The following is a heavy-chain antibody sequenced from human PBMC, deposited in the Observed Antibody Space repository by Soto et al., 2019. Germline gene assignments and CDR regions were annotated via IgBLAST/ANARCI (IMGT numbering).Heavy chain of an antibody. CDR1: GGSICGHY. CDR2: ISYSGST. CDR3: ARDVGLQHDTGYYDFWSGKNNWFDP. Sequence: SYTLSLTCSVSGGSICGHYWSCIRQPPGKGLQYIGYISYSGSTNYNPSLKSRVTISVDTSNNQFALRLSSVTAADTAVYYCARDVGLQHDTGYYDFWSGKNNWFDPWGQGILVTVSS. V-gene: IGHV4-59*11. J-gene: IGHJ5*02. D-gene: IGHD3-3*01.